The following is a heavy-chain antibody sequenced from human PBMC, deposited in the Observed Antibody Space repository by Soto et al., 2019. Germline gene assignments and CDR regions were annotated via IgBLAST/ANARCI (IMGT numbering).Heavy chain of an antibody. D-gene: IGHD2-2*01. V-gene: IGHV3-66*01. CDR2: IYSGGNT. CDR3: VRDVGGWDTTSANYYYVDV. J-gene: IGHJ6*03. CDR1: GFTVSSTY. Sequence: GGSLRLSCAASGFTVSSTYMNWVRQAPGKGLEWVSVIYSGGNTYYADSVKGRFTISRDNSRNTLYLQMNSLRVEDTAVYYCVRDVGGWDTTSANYYYVDVWGKGTTVTVSS.